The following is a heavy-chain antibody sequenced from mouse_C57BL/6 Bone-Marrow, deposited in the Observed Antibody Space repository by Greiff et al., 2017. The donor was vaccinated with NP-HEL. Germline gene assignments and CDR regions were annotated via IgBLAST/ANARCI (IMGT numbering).Heavy chain of an antibody. V-gene: IGHV14-4*01. J-gene: IGHJ2*01. CDR2: IDPENGDT. CDR1: GFNIKDDY. CDR3: TPDDGYYDYFDY. Sequence: VQLQQSGAELVRPGASVKLSCTASGFNIKDDYMHWVKQRPEQGLEWIGWIDPENGDTEYASKLQGKAPITADTSSNTAYLQLSSLTSEDTAVYYCTPDDGYYDYFDYWGQGTTLTVSS. D-gene: IGHD2-3*01.